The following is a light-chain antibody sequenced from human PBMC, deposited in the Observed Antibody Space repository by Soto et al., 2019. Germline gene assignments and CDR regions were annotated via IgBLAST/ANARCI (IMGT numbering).Light chain of an antibody. CDR3: QQYNSYSWT. Sequence: TQMTQSPLSLSASTGDRVTITCRASQGISNWLAWYQQKIGKAPKLLIYDASILENGVPSRFSGSGSGSEFTLTISSLQPDDFATYYCQQYNSYSWTFGPGTKVDIK. CDR1: QGISNW. J-gene: IGKJ1*01. V-gene: IGKV1-5*01. CDR2: DAS.